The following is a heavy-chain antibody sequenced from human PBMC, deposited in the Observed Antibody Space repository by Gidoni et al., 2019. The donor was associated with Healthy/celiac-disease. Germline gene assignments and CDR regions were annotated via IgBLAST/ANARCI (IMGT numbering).Heavy chain of an antibody. J-gene: IGHJ3*02. V-gene: IGHV4-59*01. CDR3: AGGYCSSTSCYRWEAFDI. CDR1: GGSISRYY. CDR2: IYYSGST. Sequence: QVQLQESGPGLVKPSATLSLTCTVSGGSISRYYWSWIRQPPGKGLEWIGYIYYSGSTNYNPSLKSRVTISVDTSKNQFSLKLSSVTAADTAVYYCAGGYCSSTSCYRWEAFDIWGQGTMVTVSS. D-gene: IGHD2-2*01.